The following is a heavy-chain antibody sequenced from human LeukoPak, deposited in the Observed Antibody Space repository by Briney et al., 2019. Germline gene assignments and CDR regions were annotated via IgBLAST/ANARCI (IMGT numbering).Heavy chain of an antibody. D-gene: IGHD5-24*01. V-gene: IGHV4-61*01. CDR1: GGSVSSGSYY. Sequence: PSETLSLTCTVSGGSVSSGSYYWSWIRQPPGKGLEWIGYIYYSGSTNYNPSLKSRVTISVDTSKNQFSLKLSSVTAADTAVYYCARDLRDGYNPEYWGQGTLVTVSS. CDR2: IYYSGST. CDR3: ARDLRDGYNPEY. J-gene: IGHJ4*02.